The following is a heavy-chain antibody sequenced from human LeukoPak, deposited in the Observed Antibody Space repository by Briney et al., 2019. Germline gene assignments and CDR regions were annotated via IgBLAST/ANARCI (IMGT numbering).Heavy chain of an antibody. CDR3: AKDINRDYVLRYFDWFHKPDY. CDR2: ISGSGGST. V-gene: IGHV3-23*01. D-gene: IGHD3-9*01. CDR1: GFTFSSYA. Sequence: PGGSLRLSCAASGFTFSSYAMSWVRQAPGKGLEWVSAISGSGGSTYYADSVKGRFTISRDNSKNTLYLQMNSLRAEDTAVYYCAKDINRDYVLRYFDWFHKPDYWGQGTLVTVSS. J-gene: IGHJ4*02.